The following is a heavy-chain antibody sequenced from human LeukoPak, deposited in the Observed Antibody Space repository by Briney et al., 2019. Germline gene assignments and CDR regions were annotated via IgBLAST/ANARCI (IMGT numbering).Heavy chain of an antibody. D-gene: IGHD6-13*01. CDR1: GFTFSSYW. J-gene: IGHJ4*02. V-gene: IGHV3-74*01. CDR2: INSDGSST. Sequence: GGSLRLSCTASGFTFSSYWMHWVRQAPGKGLVWVSRINSDGSSTSYADSVKGRFTISRDNAKNTLYLQMNSLRAEDTAVYYCARVYVRSSWDFDHWGQGTLVTVSS. CDR3: ARVYVRSSWDFDH.